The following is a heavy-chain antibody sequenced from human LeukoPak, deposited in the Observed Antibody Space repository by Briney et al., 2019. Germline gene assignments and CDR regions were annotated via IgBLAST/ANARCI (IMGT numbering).Heavy chain of an antibody. CDR2: IYSGGST. V-gene: IGHV3-53*01. J-gene: IGHJ4*02. CDR1: GFPVSSNY. CDR3: ARGRAYYDFWSGYYPFDY. D-gene: IGHD3-3*01. Sequence: PGGSLRLSCAASGFPVSSNYMSWVRQAPGKGLEWVSVIYSGGSTYYADSVKGRFTISRDNSKNTLYLQMNSLRAEDTAVYYCARGRAYYDFWSGYYPFDYWGQGTLVTVSS.